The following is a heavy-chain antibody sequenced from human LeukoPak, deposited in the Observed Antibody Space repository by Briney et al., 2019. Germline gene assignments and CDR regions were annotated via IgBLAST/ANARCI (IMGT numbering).Heavy chain of an antibody. CDR1: GYTFTGYY. J-gene: IGHJ6*04. Sequence: GASVKVSCKASGYTFTGYYMHWVRQAPGQGLEWMGWINPNSGGTNYAQKFRGRVTMTRDTSISTAYMELSRLRSDDTAVYYCARDRENYDFWSGYYGEMDVWGKGTTVTVSS. D-gene: IGHD3-3*01. CDR2: INPNSGGT. V-gene: IGHV1-2*02. CDR3: ARDRENYDFWSGYYGEMDV.